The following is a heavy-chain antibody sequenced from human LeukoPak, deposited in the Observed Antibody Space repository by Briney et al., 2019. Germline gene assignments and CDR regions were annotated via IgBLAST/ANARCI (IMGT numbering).Heavy chain of an antibody. J-gene: IGHJ5*02. Sequence: ASVKVSCKASGFTFNAYNIHWVRQAPGQGLEWMGWINPKSGGANYAQKFQGRVTMTWDTSISTAYMELSRLRSDDTAVYYCARDLRGGYYYDSSGYYPWGQGTLVTVSS. V-gene: IGHV1-2*02. D-gene: IGHD3-22*01. CDR1: GFTFNAYN. CDR3: ARDLRGGYYYDSSGYYP. CDR2: INPKSGGA.